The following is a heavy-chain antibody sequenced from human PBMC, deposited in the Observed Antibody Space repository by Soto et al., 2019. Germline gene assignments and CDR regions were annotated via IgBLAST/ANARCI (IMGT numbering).Heavy chain of an antibody. Sequence: GASVKVSCKASGYTFTSYGISWVRQAPGQGLEWMGWISSYNGNTNYAQKVQGRVTLTTDTSTSTTYMELRSLRSDDTAVYYCARGPRYCSTTTCFSGVTWFDPWGQGTLVTV. D-gene: IGHD2-2*01. J-gene: IGHJ5*02. CDR1: GYTFTSYG. CDR2: ISSYNGNT. CDR3: ARGPRYCSTTTCFSGVTWFDP. V-gene: IGHV1-18*04.